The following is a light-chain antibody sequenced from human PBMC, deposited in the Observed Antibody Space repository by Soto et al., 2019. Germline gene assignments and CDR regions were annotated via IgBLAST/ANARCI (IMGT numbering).Light chain of an antibody. CDR1: QRFGSSN. Sequence: EIVLTQSLGTLSLSPGERGTLSCRASQRFGSSNLAWYQQKPGQAPRLLIYSTSSRATGIPDRFSGSGSGTDFTLTISRLEPEDFAVYYCQQYGNSPWTFGQGTKVDIK. J-gene: IGKJ1*01. V-gene: IGKV3-20*01. CDR2: STS. CDR3: QQYGNSPWT.